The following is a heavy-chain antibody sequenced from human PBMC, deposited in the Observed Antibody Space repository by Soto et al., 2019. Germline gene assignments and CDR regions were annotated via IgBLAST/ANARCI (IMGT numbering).Heavy chain of an antibody. CDR2: IYHSGST. Sequence: QVQLQESGPGLVKPSGTLSLTCAVSGGSISSSNWWSWVRQPPGKGLEWIGEIYHSGSTNYNPSLTSRVTISVDKSKNQFSLKLSSVTAADTAVYYCATTYDYVWGSYRRDPYYFDYWGQGTLVTVSS. CDR3: ATTYDYVWGSYRRDPYYFDY. D-gene: IGHD3-16*02. CDR1: GGSISSSNW. J-gene: IGHJ4*02. V-gene: IGHV4-4*02.